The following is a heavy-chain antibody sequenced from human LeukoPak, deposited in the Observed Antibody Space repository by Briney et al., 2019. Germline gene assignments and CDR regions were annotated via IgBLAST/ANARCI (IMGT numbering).Heavy chain of an antibody. J-gene: IGHJ3*02. D-gene: IGHD4-17*01. V-gene: IGHV4-34*01. CDR2: INHSGST. Sequence: SETLSLTCAVYGGSFSGYYWSWIRKPPGKGLEWIGEINHSGSTNSNPSLKSRVTISVDTSKNKFSLNLSSVTAADTAVYYCARAPLRLAFDALDIWGKGTMV. CDR1: GGSFSGYY. CDR3: ARAPLRLAFDALDI.